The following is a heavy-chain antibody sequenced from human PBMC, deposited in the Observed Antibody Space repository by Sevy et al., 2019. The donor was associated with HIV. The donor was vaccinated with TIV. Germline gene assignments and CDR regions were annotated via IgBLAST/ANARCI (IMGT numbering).Heavy chain of an antibody. J-gene: IGHJ6*02. CDR2: IKQDGSEK. CDR3: ARVITGSYYYYGMDV. D-gene: IGHD2-15*01. CDR1: GFTFSSYW. Sequence: GGSLRLSCAASGFTFSSYWMSWVRQAPGKGLEWVANIKQDGSEKYYVDSVKGGFTISRDNAKNSLYLQMNSLRAEDTAVYYCARVITGSYYYYGMDVWGQGTTVTVSS. V-gene: IGHV3-7*01.